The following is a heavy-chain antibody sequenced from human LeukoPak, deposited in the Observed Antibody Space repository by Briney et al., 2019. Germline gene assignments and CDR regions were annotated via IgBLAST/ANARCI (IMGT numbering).Heavy chain of an antibody. V-gene: IGHV4-59*01. Sequence: PSETLSLTCTVSGDSISGYYWSWIRQPPGKGLEWIGYVFSSGTTNYNPSLKGRVTLLIDTSKSQFSLKLSSVTAADTAVYYCTRECGTSFDYWGQGTLVTVSS. CDR2: VFSSGTT. CDR1: GDSISGYY. J-gene: IGHJ4*02. D-gene: IGHD4-23*01. CDR3: TRECGTSFDY.